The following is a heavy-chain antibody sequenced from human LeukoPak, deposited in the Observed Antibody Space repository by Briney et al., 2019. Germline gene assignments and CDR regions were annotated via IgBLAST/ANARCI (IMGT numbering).Heavy chain of an antibody. V-gene: IGHV1-2*02. CDR2: INPNSGGT. D-gene: IGHD6-19*01. CDR1: GYTFTGYY. CDR3: ARDLRYSSGWSASGMDV. Sequence: ASVKVSCKTSGYTFTGYYMHWVRQAPGQGLEWMGWINPNSGGTNYAQKFQGRVTMTRDTSISTAYMELSRLRSDDTAVYYCARDLRYSSGWSASGMDVWGKGTTVTISS. J-gene: IGHJ6*03.